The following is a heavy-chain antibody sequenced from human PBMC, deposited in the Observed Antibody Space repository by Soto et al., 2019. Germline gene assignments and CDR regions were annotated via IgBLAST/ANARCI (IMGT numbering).Heavy chain of an antibody. D-gene: IGHD1-26*01. Sequence: SETMCVTCTVAGGSISSSSCYWGWNSQPPGKGLEWIGSIYYSESTYYNPTLKSRVTISVDTSKNQFSLKLSSVTAADTAVYHCARHRKAVGASYYWGQGTLVTVSS. V-gene: IGHV4-39*01. CDR1: GGSISSSSCY. J-gene: IGHJ4*02. CDR3: ARHRKAVGASYY. CDR2: IYYSEST.